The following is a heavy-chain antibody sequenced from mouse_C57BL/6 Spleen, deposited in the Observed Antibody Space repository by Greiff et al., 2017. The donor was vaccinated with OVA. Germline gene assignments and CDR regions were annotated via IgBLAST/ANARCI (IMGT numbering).Heavy chain of an antibody. D-gene: IGHD2-1*01. V-gene: IGHV1-55*01. J-gene: IGHJ4*01. Sequence: QVQLQQPGAELVKPGASVKMSCKASGYTFTSYWITWVKQRPGQGLAWIGDIYPGSGSTNYNEKFKSKATLTVDTSSSTAYMQLSSLTSEDSAFYYCARCYGNYGDYAMDYWGQGTSVTVSS. CDR3: ARCYGNYGDYAMDY. CDR2: IYPGSGST. CDR1: GYTFTSYW.